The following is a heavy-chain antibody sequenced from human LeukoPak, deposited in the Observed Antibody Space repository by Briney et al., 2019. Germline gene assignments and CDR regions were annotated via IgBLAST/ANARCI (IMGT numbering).Heavy chain of an antibody. D-gene: IGHD2-2*01. CDR3: ARQAKISSTDWFDP. Sequence: PGGSLRLSCAASGFTFSSYSMNWVRQAPGKGLEWVSSISSSSSYIYYADSVKGRFTISRDNAKNSLYLQMNSLRAEDTAVYYCARQAKISSTDWFDPWGQGTLVTVSS. V-gene: IGHV3-21*01. J-gene: IGHJ5*02. CDR1: GFTFSSYS. CDR2: ISSSSSYI.